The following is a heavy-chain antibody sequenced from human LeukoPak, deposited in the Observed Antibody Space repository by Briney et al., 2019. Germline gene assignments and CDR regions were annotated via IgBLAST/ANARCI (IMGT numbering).Heavy chain of an antibody. CDR1: GFTFSSYW. V-gene: IGHV3-7*01. CDR2: IKQDGSEK. CDR3: AREGRGDYYDSSVEY. D-gene: IGHD3-22*01. Sequence: GGSLRLSCAASGFTFSSYWMSWVRQAPGKGLERVANIKQDGSEKYYVDSVKGRFTISRDNAKDSLYLQMTSLRAEDTAVYYCAREGRGDYYDSSVEYWGQGTLVTVSS. J-gene: IGHJ4*02.